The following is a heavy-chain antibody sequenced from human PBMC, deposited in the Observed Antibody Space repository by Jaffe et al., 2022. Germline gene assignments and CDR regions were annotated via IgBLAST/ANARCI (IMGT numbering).Heavy chain of an antibody. CDR3: AKVSGAGSY. D-gene: IGHD3-10*01. J-gene: IGHJ4*02. V-gene: IGHV3-30*02. CDR1: GFIFNIFG. Sequence: QLVESGGGVVQPGGSLRLSCAASGFIFNIFGMHWVRQAPGKGMEWVTFIEYDGRKKYYADSVKGRFIISRDNSKNTLYLQMNSLRPEDTAVYYCAKVSGAGSYWGQGTLVTVSS. CDR2: IEYDGRKK.